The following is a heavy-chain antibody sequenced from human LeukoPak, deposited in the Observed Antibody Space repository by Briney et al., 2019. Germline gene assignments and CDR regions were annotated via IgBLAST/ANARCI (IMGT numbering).Heavy chain of an antibody. CDR3: AKAQTHYYYVLDV. J-gene: IGHJ6*04. CDR1: GFIFSNYA. CDR2: ISGSGGST. Sequence: GGSLRLSCAASGFIFSNYAMSWVRQAPEKGLEWVSGISGSGGSTFSADSVKGRFTISRDNSKNTLYLQMNSLRAQDTAVYYCAKAQTHYYYVLDVWGEGTTVTVSS. V-gene: IGHV3-23*01.